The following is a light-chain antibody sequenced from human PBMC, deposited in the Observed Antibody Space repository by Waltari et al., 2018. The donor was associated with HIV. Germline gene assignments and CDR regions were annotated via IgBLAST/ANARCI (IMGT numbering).Light chain of an antibody. CDR3: QQYGGTPWT. CDR2: SAS. V-gene: IGKV3-20*01. J-gene: IGKJ1*01. Sequence: EIVLTQSPGTLSLSPGERATLSCRASQSVTNTYLAWYQQKPGQAPRLLIYSASTRATGIPDRFSGSGSGTDFTLTISRLEPEDFALYYCQQYGGTPWTFGQGTKVEF. CDR1: QSVTNTY.